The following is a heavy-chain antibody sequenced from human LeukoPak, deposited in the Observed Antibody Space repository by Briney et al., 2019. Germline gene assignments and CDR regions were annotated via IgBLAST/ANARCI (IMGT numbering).Heavy chain of an antibody. Sequence: PGGSLRLSCAASGFTFSSYEMNWVRQAPGKGLEWVSYISSSGSTIYYADSVKGRFTISRDNAKNSLYLQMNSLRAEDTAVYYCARDDSSSWYVAFDIWGQGTMVTVSS. CDR3: ARDDSSSWYVAFDI. V-gene: IGHV3-48*03. CDR1: GFTFSSYE. D-gene: IGHD6-13*01. CDR2: ISSSGSTI. J-gene: IGHJ3*02.